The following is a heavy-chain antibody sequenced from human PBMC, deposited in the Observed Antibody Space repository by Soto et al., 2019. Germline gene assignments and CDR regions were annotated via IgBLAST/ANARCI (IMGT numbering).Heavy chain of an antibody. CDR1: GFTFTNYG. Sequence: QVQLVESGGGVVQPGRSLRLSCAASGFTFTNYGMHWVRQAPGKGLAWVAVIWYDGSNKYYADSVKGRFTISKDNSQNTLYLQMNNLRAEDTAMYYCTRDPYGGSRYYLDSWGQGTLVTVSS. J-gene: IGHJ4*02. CDR2: IWYDGSNK. D-gene: IGHD1-26*01. CDR3: TRDPYGGSRYYLDS. V-gene: IGHV3-33*01.